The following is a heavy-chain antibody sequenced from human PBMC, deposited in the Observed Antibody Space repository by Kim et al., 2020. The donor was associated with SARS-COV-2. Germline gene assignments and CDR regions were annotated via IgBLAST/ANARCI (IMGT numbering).Heavy chain of an antibody. D-gene: IGHD6-13*01. J-gene: IGHJ6*02. V-gene: IGHV3-48*03. CDR2: VSSSGNTI. CDR3: ARDSSSWHIKHNQRYGMDV. Sequence: GGSLRLSCAPSGFNFSSYEMNWVRQAPGKGLEWISYVSSSGNTIYYADSVKGRFTISRDNAKNSLFLQMNSLRAEDTAVYYCARDSSSWHIKHNQRYGMDVWGQGTTVTVS. CDR1: GFNFSSYE.